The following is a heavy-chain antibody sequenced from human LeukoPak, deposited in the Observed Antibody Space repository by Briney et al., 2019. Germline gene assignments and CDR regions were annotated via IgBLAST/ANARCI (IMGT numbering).Heavy chain of an antibody. J-gene: IGHJ6*02. CDR3: ARDRELRYCSSTSCYNYFGMDV. CDR1: GFTFSRHG. Sequence: GGSLRLSCAPSGFTFSRHGMHWVRQAPGKGLEWVSSITSSSYIYYADSVKGRFTISRDNAKNSLYLQMNSLRAEDTALYYCARDRELRYCSSTSCYNYFGMDVWGQGTTVTVSS. V-gene: IGHV3-21*01. D-gene: IGHD2-2*02. CDR2: ITSSSYI.